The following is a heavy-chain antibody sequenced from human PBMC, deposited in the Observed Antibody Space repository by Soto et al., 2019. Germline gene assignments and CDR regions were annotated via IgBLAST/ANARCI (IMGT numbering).Heavy chain of an antibody. V-gene: IGHV1-69*13. Sequence: SVKVSCKASGGTFSSYAISWVRQAPGQGLEWMGGIIPIFGTANYAQKFQGRVTITADESTSTAYMELSSLRSEDTAVYYCARDITRYSGYDFGSLGYWGQGTLVTVSS. CDR3: ARDITRYSGYDFGSLGY. CDR2: IIPIFGTA. D-gene: IGHD5-12*01. CDR1: GGTFSSYA. J-gene: IGHJ4*02.